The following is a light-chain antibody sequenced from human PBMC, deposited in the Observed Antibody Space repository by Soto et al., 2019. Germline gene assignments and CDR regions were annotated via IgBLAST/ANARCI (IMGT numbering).Light chain of an antibody. J-gene: IGKJ2*01. Sequence: DIQMTQSPFSLSASVGDRVTITCRASQSISRYLNWYQQQPGKAPKLLIYTASNLQSGVPSRFSGSGSGTDFTLTISSLQPEDFATYFCQQSYSTPRTFGQGTKVEIK. CDR1: QSISRY. CDR2: TAS. V-gene: IGKV1-39*01. CDR3: QQSYSTPRT.